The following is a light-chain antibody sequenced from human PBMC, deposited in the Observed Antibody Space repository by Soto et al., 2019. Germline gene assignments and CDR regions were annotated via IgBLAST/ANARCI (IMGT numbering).Light chain of an antibody. CDR2: EVN. V-gene: IGLV2-14*01. CDR1: SSDVGSHNY. CDR3: SSYSSTSTPDG. Sequence: QSLLPKPASVSWSPGQSITISCTGTSSDVGSHNYVSWYQQHPGKAPKLIIFEVNSRPSGVSNRFSGSKSGSAASLTISGLQAEDEADYYCSSYSSTSTPDGFGGGTKVTVL. J-gene: IGLJ1*01.